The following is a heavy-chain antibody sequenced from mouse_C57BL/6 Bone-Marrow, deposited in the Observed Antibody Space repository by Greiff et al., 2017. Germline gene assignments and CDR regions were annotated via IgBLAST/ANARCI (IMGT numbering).Heavy chain of an antibody. V-gene: IGHV14-4*01. CDR3: TRIAY. Sequence: VQLQQSGAELVRPGASVTLSCTASGFNIKDDYLHWVKPRPEQGLEWIGWIDPENGDTEYASKFQGKATITVDTSSNTAYLQRSSLTSEDTAVYYCTRIAYWGQGTLVTVSA. CDR1: GFNIKDDY. CDR2: IDPENGDT. J-gene: IGHJ3*01.